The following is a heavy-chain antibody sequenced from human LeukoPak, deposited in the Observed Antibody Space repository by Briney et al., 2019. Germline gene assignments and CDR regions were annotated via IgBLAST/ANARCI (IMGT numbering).Heavy chain of an antibody. D-gene: IGHD4-11*01. CDR3: ARDRVYDYSNPRGFDY. J-gene: IGHJ4*02. CDR2: ISGYNGKT. V-gene: IGHV1-18*03. CDR1: GYPFTSFG. Sequence: ASVKVSCKASGYPFTSFGISWVRQAPGQGLEWMGWISGYNGKTNYAQNLQGRVTMNTDTSTSTAYVELGSLRSDDMAVYYCARDRVYDYSNPRGFDYWGQGTLVTVSS.